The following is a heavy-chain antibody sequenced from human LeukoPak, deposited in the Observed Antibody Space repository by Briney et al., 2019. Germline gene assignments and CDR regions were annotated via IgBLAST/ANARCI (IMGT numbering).Heavy chain of an antibody. D-gene: IGHD4-11*01. J-gene: IGHJ4*02. V-gene: IGHV3-23*01. CDR2: ISPSGDNR. Sequence: PGGSLRLSCSASGFVFSSYGMSWVRQAPGQGLEWVSAISPSGDNRYYADSVKGRFAISRDNSKNTVYLQLNSLRAEETAVYYCLKGQSVNSREIDCWGQGTLVTVSS. CDR3: LKGQSVNSREIDC. CDR1: GFVFSSYG.